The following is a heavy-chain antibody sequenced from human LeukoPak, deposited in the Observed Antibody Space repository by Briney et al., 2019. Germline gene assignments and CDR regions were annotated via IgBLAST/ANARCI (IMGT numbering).Heavy chain of an antibody. V-gene: IGHV4-59*01. Sequence: KPSETLSLTCTLSGDSIRRYYWSWIRQPPGKGLEWIGYIYYSGSTNYNPSLKSRVTISVDTSKNQFSLKLSSVAAADTAVYYCARGFDWFDPWGQGTLVTVSS. D-gene: IGHD3-10*01. CDR2: IYYSGST. CDR3: ARGFDWFDP. CDR1: GDSIRRYY. J-gene: IGHJ5*02.